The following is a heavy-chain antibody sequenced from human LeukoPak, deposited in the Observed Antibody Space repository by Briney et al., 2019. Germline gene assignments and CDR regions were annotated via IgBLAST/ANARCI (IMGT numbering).Heavy chain of an antibody. J-gene: IGHJ3*02. D-gene: IGHD2-15*01. V-gene: IGHV4-4*07. CDR3: ARERYCSGGSCSPYAFDI. Sequence: TSETLSLTCTVSGDSISNFYWSWIRQPAGKGLEWIGRIYTSGSTNYNPSLKSRVTMSVDTSKNQFSLKLSSVTAADTAVYYCARERYCSGGSCSPYAFDIWGQGTMVTVSS. CDR1: GDSISNFY. CDR2: IYTSGST.